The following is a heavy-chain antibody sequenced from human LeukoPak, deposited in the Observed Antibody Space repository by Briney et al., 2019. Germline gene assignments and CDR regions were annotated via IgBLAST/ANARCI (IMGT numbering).Heavy chain of an antibody. J-gene: IGHJ3*02. V-gene: IGHV3-48*02. CDR3: ARAAPYYYDSSGYSAFDS. D-gene: IGHD3-22*01. CDR2: ISSTSSTI. Sequence: GRGLEWDSYISSTSSTIYYADSVKGRFTISRDNAKNSLYLQMNSLRDEDTAVYYCARAAPYYYDSSGYSAFDSWGQGTMVTVSA.